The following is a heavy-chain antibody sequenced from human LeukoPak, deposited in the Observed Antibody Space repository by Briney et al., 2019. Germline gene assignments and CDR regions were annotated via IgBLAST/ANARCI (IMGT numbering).Heavy chain of an antibody. CDR3: ARMGSGYDILN. D-gene: IGHD3-9*01. Sequence: TLSLTCTVSGGSISSYYWSWIRQPPGKALEWLALIDWDDDKYYSTSLKTRLTISKDTSKNQVVLTMTNMDPVDTATYYCARMGSGYDILNWGRGTLVTVSS. CDR2: IDWDDDK. V-gene: IGHV2-70*18. CDR1: GGSISSYYW. J-gene: IGHJ4*02.